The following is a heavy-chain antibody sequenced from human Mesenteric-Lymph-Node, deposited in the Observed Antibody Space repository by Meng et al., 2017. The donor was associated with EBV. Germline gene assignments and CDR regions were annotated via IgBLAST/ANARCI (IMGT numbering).Heavy chain of an antibody. Sequence: QWQLVQSGAEVKKPGASVKVSCKASGYTFTGYYMHWVRQAPGQGLEWMGWINPNSGGTNYAQKFQGWVTMTRDTSISTAYMELSRLRSDDTAVYYCARMGCSSTSCYVGWFDPWGQGTLVTVSS. V-gene: IGHV1-2*04. J-gene: IGHJ5*02. CDR1: GYTFTGYY. CDR2: INPNSGGT. D-gene: IGHD2-2*01. CDR3: ARMGCSSTSCYVGWFDP.